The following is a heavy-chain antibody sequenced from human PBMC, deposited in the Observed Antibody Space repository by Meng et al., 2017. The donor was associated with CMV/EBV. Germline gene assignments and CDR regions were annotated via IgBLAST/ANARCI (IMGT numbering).Heavy chain of an antibody. Sequence: ASVKVSCKASGYTLTGYYMHWVRQAPGQGLEWMGWINPKSGGTNYAQKFQGRVTMTRDTSISTAYMELSRLRSDDTAVYYCATGLGYCSSTSCYGPLQYMYNWFDPWGQGTLVTVSS. CDR2: INPKSGGT. V-gene: IGHV1-2*02. J-gene: IGHJ5*02. CDR1: GYTLTGYY. CDR3: ATGLGYCSSTSCYGPLQYMYNWFDP. D-gene: IGHD2-2*01.